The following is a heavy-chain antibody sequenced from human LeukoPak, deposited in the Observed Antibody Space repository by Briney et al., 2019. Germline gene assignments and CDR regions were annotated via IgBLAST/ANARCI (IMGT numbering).Heavy chain of an antibody. D-gene: IGHD4/OR15-4a*01. V-gene: IGHV3-23*01. CDR3: AKDEEASYGAN. J-gene: IGHJ4*02. CDR1: GFTFSSYW. CDR2: ISGSGGST. Sequence: GGSLRLSCAASGFTFSSYWMHWVRQAPGKGLEWVSAISGSGGSTYYADSVKGRFTISRDNSKNTLYLQMNSLRAEDTAVYYCAKDEEASYGANWGQGTLVTVSS.